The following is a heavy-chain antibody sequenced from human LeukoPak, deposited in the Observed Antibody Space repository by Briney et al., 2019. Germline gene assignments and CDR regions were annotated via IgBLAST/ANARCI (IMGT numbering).Heavy chain of an antibody. CDR3: AKQKEGPAMVFDY. J-gene: IGHJ4*02. D-gene: IGHD5-18*01. CDR2: ICCSGGST. Sequence: HSGESLRLSCAASGFTFSSYAMSWVRQPPGKGLEWVSSICCSGGSTYYADPEKGRFTISNDNSKNTLYLQMNSLRAEDTAVYYGAKQKEGPAMVFDYWGQGTLVTVSS. V-gene: IGHV3-23*01. CDR1: GFTFSSYA.